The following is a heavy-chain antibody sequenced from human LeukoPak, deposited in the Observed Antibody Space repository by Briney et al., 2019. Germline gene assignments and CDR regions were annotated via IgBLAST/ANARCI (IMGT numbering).Heavy chain of an antibody. CDR3: ARHAYYYDSSGYLPYYFDY. V-gene: IGHV4-59*08. D-gene: IGHD3-22*01. Sequence: SETLSLTCTVSGGSISSYYWSWIRQPPGKGLEWIGHIYSSGSTNYNPSLKSRVTISVDTSKNQFSLKLNSVTAADTAVYYCARHAYYYDSSGYLPYYFDYWGQGTLVTVSS. CDR2: IYSSGST. J-gene: IGHJ4*02. CDR1: GGSISSYY.